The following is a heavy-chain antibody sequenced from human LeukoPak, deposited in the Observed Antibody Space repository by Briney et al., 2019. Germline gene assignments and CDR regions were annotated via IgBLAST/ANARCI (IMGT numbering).Heavy chain of an antibody. CDR1: GFTFSSYA. D-gene: IGHD3-22*01. V-gene: IGHV3-64D*09. CDR3: VKDYYDSSGYYSMLSKYYYYGMDV. CDR2: ISSNGDST. J-gene: IGHJ6*02. Sequence: GGSLRLSCSASGFTFSSYAMHWVRQAPGKGLEYVSAISSNGDSTYYADSVKGRFTISRDNSKNTLYLQMSSLRAEDTAVYYCVKDYYDSSGYYSMLSKYYYYGMDVWGQGTTVTVSS.